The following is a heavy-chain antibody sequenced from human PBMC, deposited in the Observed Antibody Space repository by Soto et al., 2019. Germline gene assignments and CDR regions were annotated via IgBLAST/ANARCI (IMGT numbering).Heavy chain of an antibody. J-gene: IGHJ4*02. CDR2: ITYDGSSK. D-gene: IGHD4-17*01. V-gene: IGHV3-30-3*01. CDR1: EFIFSSHV. CDR3: ATTVTGFLDH. Sequence: QVQLVESGGGVVQPGRSLRLSCAASEFIFSSHVMHWVRQATGKGLEWVADITYDGSSKNYADSVKGRFSISRDNPKNTLYLQINNLRAEDTAVYYCATTVTGFLDHWGQGTLVTVSS.